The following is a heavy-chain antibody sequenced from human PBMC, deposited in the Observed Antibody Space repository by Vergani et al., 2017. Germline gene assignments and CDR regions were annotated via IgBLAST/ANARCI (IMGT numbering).Heavy chain of an antibody. CDR2: IYYSGST. CDR1: GFTFSSYA. J-gene: IGHJ1*01. Sequence: VQLLESGGGLVQPGGSLRLSCAASGFTFSSYAMSWVRQAPGKGLEWIGSIYYSGSTYYNPSLKSRVTISVDTSKNQFSLKLSSVTAADTAVYYCASDSSSWPEYFQHWGQGTLVTVSS. D-gene: IGHD6-13*01. CDR3: ASDSSSWPEYFQH. V-gene: IGHV4-59*05.